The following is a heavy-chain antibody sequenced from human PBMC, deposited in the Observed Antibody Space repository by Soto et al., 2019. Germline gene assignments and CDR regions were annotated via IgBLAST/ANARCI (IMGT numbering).Heavy chain of an antibody. V-gene: IGHV4-4*02. CDR3: ARGFIAAAGPFDY. D-gene: IGHD6-13*01. CDR2: IYHSGST. CDR1: GGSISSSNW. Sequence: SETLSLTCAVSGGSISSSNWWSWVRQPPGKGLEWIGEIYHSGSTNYNPSLKSRVTISVDKSKNQFSLKLSSVTAADTAVYYCARGFIAAAGPFDYWGQGTLVTVSS. J-gene: IGHJ4*02.